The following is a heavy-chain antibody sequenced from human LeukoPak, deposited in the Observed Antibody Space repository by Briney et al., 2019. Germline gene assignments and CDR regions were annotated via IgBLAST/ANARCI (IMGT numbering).Heavy chain of an antibody. V-gene: IGHV4-59*01. Sequence: SETLSLTCTVSGGSIISYYWSWIRQPPGKGLEWIGYIYYSGSTSYNPSLKSRVTISVDTSKNQFSLKLRSVTAADTAVYYCARDYYDSSGYQYLGAFDIWGQGTMVTVSS. CDR3: ARDYYDSSGYQYLGAFDI. CDR1: GGSIISYY. J-gene: IGHJ3*02. CDR2: IYYSGST. D-gene: IGHD3-22*01.